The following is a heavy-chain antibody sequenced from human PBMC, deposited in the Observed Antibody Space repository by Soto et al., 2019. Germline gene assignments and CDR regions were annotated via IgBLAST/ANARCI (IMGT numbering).Heavy chain of an antibody. D-gene: IGHD4-4*01. CDR3: ARPSNDYSNYVGPRDDYYYYGMDV. CDR1: GYSFTSYW. Sequence: PGESLKISCKGSGYSFTSYWIGWVRQMPGKGLEWMGIIYPGDSDTRYSPSFQGQVTISADKSISTAYLQWSSLKASDTAMYYCARPSNDYSNYVGPRDDYYYYGMDVWGQGTTVTVSS. J-gene: IGHJ6*02. CDR2: IYPGDSDT. V-gene: IGHV5-51*01.